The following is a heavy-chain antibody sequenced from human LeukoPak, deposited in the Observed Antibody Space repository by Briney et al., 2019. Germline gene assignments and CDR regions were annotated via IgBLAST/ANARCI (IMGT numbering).Heavy chain of an antibody. CDR3: TRAVSNDYATN. J-gene: IGHJ4*02. CDR2: MYAGGGT. Sequence: GGSLRLSCAASGFTVSNSYMSWVRQAPGKGLEWVSMMYAGGGTFYAGSVKGRFTMSRDNSKNTLYLQMDSLRVEDTAIYYCTRAVSNDYATNWGQGSLVTVS. V-gene: IGHV3-53*01. CDR1: GFTVSNSY. D-gene: IGHD4-17*01.